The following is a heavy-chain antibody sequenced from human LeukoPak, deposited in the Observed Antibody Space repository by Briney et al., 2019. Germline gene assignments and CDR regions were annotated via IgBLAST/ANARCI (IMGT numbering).Heavy chain of an antibody. Sequence: GGSLRLSCAASGFTFSSYSMNWVRQAPGKGLEWVSYISSSSTIYYADSVKGRFTISRDNAKNSLYLQMNSLRAEDTAVYYCAGLGELLPYWFDPWGQGTLVTVSS. D-gene: IGHD3-10*01. CDR1: GFTFSSYS. CDR2: ISSSSTI. V-gene: IGHV3-48*04. J-gene: IGHJ5*02. CDR3: AGLGELLPYWFDP.